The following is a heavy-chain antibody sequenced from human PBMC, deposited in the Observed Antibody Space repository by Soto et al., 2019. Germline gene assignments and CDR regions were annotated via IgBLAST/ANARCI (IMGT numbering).Heavy chain of an antibody. D-gene: IGHD6-19*01. CDR1: GGSFSGYY. Sequence: PSETLSLTCAVYGGSFSGYYWSWIRQPPGKGLEWIGEINHSGSTNYNPSIKSRVTISVDTSKNQFSLKLSSVTAADTAVYYCARDHSSGWTLGYGMDVWGQGTTVTSP. CDR3: ARDHSSGWTLGYGMDV. J-gene: IGHJ6*02. V-gene: IGHV4-34*01. CDR2: INHSGST.